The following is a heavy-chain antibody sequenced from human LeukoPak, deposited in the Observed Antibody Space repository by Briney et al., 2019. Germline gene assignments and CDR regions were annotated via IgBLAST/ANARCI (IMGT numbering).Heavy chain of an antibody. CDR2: ISSSSSYK. D-gene: IGHD1-26*01. CDR1: GFTFSSYS. V-gene: IGHV3-21*01. CDR3: ARGRYSGSYLDY. Sequence: GGSLRLSCAASGFTFSSYSMNWVRQAPGKGLEWVSSISSSSSYKYYADSVKGRFTISRDNAKNSLYLQMNSLRAEDTAVYYCARGRYSGSYLDYWGQGTLVTVSS. J-gene: IGHJ4*02.